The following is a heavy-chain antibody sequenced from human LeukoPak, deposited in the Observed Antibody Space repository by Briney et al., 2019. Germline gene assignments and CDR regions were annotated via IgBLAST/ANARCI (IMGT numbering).Heavy chain of an antibody. V-gene: IGHV1-2*06. J-gene: IGHJ4*02. CDR3: ASLPKSFQGVDY. D-gene: IGHD2-8*01. CDR1: GYTFTGYY. CDR2: INPNSGGT. Sequence: ASAKVSCKASGYTFTGYYMHWVRQAPGQGLEWMGRINPNSGGTNYAQKFQGRVTMTRDTSISTAYMELSRLRSDDTAVYYCASLPKSFQGVDYWGQGTLVTVSS.